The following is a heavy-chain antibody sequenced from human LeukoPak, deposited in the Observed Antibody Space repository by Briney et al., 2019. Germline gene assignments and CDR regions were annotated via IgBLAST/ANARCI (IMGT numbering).Heavy chain of an antibody. V-gene: IGHV3-23*01. CDR1: GFTFSSYA. D-gene: IGHD6-19*01. CDR2: ISGSGGST. J-gene: IGHJ4*02. Sequence: PGGSLRLSCAASGFTFSSYAMSWVRQAPGKGLEWVSAISGSGGSTYYADSVKGRFTISRDNSKNTLYLQMNSLKTEDTAVYYCTTDRGGWYSGGPYWGQGTLVTVSS. CDR3: TTDRGGWYSGGPY.